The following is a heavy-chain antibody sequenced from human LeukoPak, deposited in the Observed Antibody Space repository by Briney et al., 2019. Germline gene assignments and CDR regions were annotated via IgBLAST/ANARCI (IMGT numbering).Heavy chain of an antibody. CDR3: ARYTYYYDSSGYYYPYTWFDP. CDR1: GGSISSYY. J-gene: IGHJ5*02. Sequence: SETLSLTCTVSGGSISSYYWSWIRQPPGKGLEWIGYIYYSGSTNYNPSLKSRVTISVDTSKNQFSLKLSSVTAADTAVHYCARYTYYYDSSGYYYPYTWFDPWGQGTLVTVSS. V-gene: IGHV4-59*12. D-gene: IGHD3-22*01. CDR2: IYYSGST.